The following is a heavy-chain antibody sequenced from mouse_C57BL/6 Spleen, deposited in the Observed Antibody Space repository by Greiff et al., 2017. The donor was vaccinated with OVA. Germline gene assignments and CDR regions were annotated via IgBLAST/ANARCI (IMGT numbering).Heavy chain of an antibody. Sequence: VQLVESGAELVKPGASVKLSCKASGYTFTSYWMHWVKQRPGRGLEWIGRIDPKSGGTKYNEKFKSKATLTVDKPSSTAYMQLSSLTSEDSAVYYCARRDWDEGFAYWGQGTLVTVSA. CDR2: IDPKSGGT. D-gene: IGHD4-1*01. CDR3: ARRDWDEGFAY. J-gene: IGHJ3*01. V-gene: IGHV1-72*01. CDR1: GYTFTSYW.